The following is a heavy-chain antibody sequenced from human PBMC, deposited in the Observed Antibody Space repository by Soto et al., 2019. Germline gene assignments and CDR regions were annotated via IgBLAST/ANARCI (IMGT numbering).Heavy chain of an antibody. D-gene: IGHD3-3*01. V-gene: IGHV1-69*02. Sequence: QVQLVQSGAEVKKPGSSVKVSCKASGGTFSSYTISWVRQAPGQGLEWMGRIIPILGIANYAQKFQGRVTITADTSTSTAYMELSSLRSEDTAVYYCASLRRLRRYAFDIWGQGTMVTVSS. CDR2: IIPILGIA. J-gene: IGHJ3*02. CDR1: GGTFSSYT. CDR3: ASLRRLRRYAFDI.